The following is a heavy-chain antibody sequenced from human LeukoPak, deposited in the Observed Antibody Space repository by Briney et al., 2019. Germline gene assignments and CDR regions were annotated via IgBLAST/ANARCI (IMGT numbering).Heavy chain of an antibody. CDR3: AREIVGEGNFDC. V-gene: IGHV3-74*01. CDR1: GFTFSSYW. J-gene: IGHJ4*02. Sequence: HTGGSLRLSCAASGFTFSSYWMHWVRQAPGKGPVWVSRINSDGSSTNYADSVKGRFTISRDNAKNSLYLQMNSLRAEDTALYYCAREIVGEGNFDCWGQGTLVTVSS. CDR2: INSDGSST. D-gene: IGHD2-15*01.